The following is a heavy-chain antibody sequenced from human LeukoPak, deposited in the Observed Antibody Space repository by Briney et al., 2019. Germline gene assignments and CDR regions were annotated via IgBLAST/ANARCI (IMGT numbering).Heavy chain of an antibody. CDR2: IYYSGST. J-gene: IGHJ3*02. D-gene: IGHD3-22*01. Sequence: SETLSLTCNVSGGSISSYYWSWIRQPPGQGLEWIGYIYYSGSTNYNPSLKSRVTISVDTSKNQFSLKLSSVTAADTAVYYCARVSPLYYYDSSGAAFDIWGQGTMVTVSS. CDR3: ARVSPLYYYDSSGAAFDI. V-gene: IGHV4-59*01. CDR1: GGSISSYY.